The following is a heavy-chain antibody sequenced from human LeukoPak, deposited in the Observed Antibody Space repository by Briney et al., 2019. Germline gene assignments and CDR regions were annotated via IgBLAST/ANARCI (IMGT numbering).Heavy chain of an antibody. D-gene: IGHD6-6*01. CDR1: GFTFSSYA. Sequence: GRSLRLSCAASGFTFSSYAMHWVRQAPGKGLEWVAVISYDGSNKYYADSVRGRFTISRDNSKNTLYLQMNSLRAEDTAVYYCARVGYSSSPFDYWGQGTLVTVSS. J-gene: IGHJ4*02. CDR3: ARVGYSSSPFDY. CDR2: ISYDGSNK. V-gene: IGHV3-30-3*01.